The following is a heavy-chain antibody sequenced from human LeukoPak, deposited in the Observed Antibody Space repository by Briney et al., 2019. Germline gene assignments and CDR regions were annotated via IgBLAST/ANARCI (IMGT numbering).Heavy chain of an antibody. D-gene: IGHD3-3*01. Sequence: PGGSLRLSCAASGFTFRSYGMHWVRQAPGKGLEWVAYIQNDGSNEQYADSVKGRFSISRDSSKNILYLQMNSLRAEDTAVYYCAKAYTIFGEVIFQYLYMDVWGKGTTVNVSS. J-gene: IGHJ6*03. CDR2: IQNDGSNE. CDR3: AKAYTIFGEVIFQYLYMDV. CDR1: GFTFRSYG. V-gene: IGHV3-30*02.